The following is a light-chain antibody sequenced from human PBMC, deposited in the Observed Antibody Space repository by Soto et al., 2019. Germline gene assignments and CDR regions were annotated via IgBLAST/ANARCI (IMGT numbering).Light chain of an antibody. CDR2: GAS. CDR1: QSVSSSY. V-gene: IGKV3-20*01. Sequence: EIVLTQSPGNLSLSPGEIASLSCRASQSVSSSYLAWYQQKPGQAPRLLIYGASSRATGIPDRFSGSGSGTDFTLTISRLEPEDFAVYYCQQYGSSALTFGGGTNVDI. J-gene: IGKJ4*01. CDR3: QQYGSSALT.